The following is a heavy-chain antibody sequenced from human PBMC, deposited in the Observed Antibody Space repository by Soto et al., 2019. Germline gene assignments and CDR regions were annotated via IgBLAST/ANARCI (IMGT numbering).Heavy chain of an antibody. V-gene: IGHV3-23*01. D-gene: IGHD6-13*01. Sequence: GGSLRLSCAASGFTFSSYAMSWVRQAPGKGLEWVSAISGSGGTTYYADSVKGRFTISRDNAKNTLYLQMNSLRAEDTAVYYCAGDISIAAAGNPIGPWGQGTLVTVSS. CDR3: AGDISIAAAGNPIGP. CDR1: GFTFSSYA. J-gene: IGHJ5*02. CDR2: ISGSGGTT.